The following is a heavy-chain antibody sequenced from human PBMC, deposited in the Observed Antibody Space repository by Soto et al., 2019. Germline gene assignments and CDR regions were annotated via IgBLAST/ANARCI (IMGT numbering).Heavy chain of an antibody. J-gene: IGHJ4*02. Sequence: PSETLSLTCTVSGGSISSSSYYWGWIRQPPGKGLEWIGSIYYSGSTYYNPSLKSRVTISVDTSKNQFSLKLSSVTAADTAVYYCARHSSGWSVRYWGQGTLVTVSS. CDR2: IYYSGST. CDR3: ARHSSGWSVRY. V-gene: IGHV4-39*01. D-gene: IGHD6-19*01. CDR1: GGSISSSSYY.